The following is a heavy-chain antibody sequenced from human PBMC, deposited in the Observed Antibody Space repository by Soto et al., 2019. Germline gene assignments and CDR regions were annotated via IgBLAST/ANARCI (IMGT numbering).Heavy chain of an antibody. CDR1: GGSISSSNW. D-gene: IGHD2-15*01. CDR2: IYHSGST. Sequence: QVQLQESGPGLVKPSGTLSLTCAVSGGSISSSNWWSWVRQPPGKGLEWIGEIYHSGSTNYNPSLTSRVTISVDKSKNQFSLKLSSVTAADTAVYYCARGDCSGGSCYSVSVWFDPWGQGTLVTVSS. J-gene: IGHJ5*02. V-gene: IGHV4-4*02. CDR3: ARGDCSGGSCYSVSVWFDP.